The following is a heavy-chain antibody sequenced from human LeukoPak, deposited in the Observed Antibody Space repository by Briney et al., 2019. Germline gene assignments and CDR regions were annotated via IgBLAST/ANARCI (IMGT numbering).Heavy chain of an antibody. CDR1: GGSISNYY. V-gene: IGHV4-59*12. CDR3: AREGFGYYYDSSGYYYFDY. D-gene: IGHD3-22*01. CDR2: IYYSGST. J-gene: IGHJ4*02. Sequence: SETLSLTCTVSGGSISNYYWSWIRQPPGKGLEWIGSIYYSGSTYYNPSLKSRVTISVDTSKNQFSLKLSSVTAADTAVYYCAREGFGYYYDSSGYYYFDYWGQGTLVTVSS.